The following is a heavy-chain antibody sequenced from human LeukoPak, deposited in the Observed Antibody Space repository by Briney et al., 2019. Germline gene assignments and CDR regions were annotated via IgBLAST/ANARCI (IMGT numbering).Heavy chain of an antibody. CDR2: ISSDGSNK. Sequence: GGSLRLSCVASGFTFSSYGMHWVRQAPGKGLEWVAVISSDGSNKYYGDSVKGRFTISRDDSKNTLYLQVNSLRADDTAVYYCARDAVDTANAVWGQGTTVTVSS. D-gene: IGHD5-18*01. V-gene: IGHV3-30*03. J-gene: IGHJ6*02. CDR1: GFTFSSYG. CDR3: ARDAVDTANAV.